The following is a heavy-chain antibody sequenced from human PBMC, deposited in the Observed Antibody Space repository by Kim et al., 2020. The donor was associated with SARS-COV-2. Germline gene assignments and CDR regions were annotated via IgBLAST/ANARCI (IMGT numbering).Heavy chain of an antibody. Sequence: GGSLRLSCAASGMTFSDHYMDWVRQAPGKGLEWVGRSRNKANSYTRDYAASVKGRFTISRDDSKNSVYLQMNSLKIEDTAVYYCARGANGDYWGQGTLVIVSS. V-gene: IGHV3-72*01. J-gene: IGHJ4*02. CDR3: ARGANGDY. CDR2: SRNKANSYTR. D-gene: IGHD2-8*01. CDR1: GMTFSDHY.